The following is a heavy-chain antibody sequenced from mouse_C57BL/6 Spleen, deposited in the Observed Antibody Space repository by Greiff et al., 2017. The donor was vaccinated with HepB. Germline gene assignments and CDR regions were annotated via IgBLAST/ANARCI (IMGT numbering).Heavy chain of an antibody. CDR1: GYTFTSYW. D-gene: IGHD1-1*01. Sequence: VQLQQPGAELVRPGSSVKLSCKASGYTFTSYWMHWVKQRPIQGLEWIGNIDPSDSETHYNQKFKDKATLTVDKSSSTAYMQLSSLTSEDSAVYYCARGDTTVVAYYFDYWGQGTTLTVSS. J-gene: IGHJ2*01. CDR3: ARGDTTVVAYYFDY. V-gene: IGHV1-52*01. CDR2: IDPSDSET.